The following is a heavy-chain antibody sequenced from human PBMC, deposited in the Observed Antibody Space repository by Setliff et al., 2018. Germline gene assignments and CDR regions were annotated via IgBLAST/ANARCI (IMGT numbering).Heavy chain of an antibody. CDR3: ARVPPQCYFDY. V-gene: IGHV4-59*10. J-gene: IGHJ4*02. Sequence: PSETLSLTCAVYGGSFSGYYWTWIRQPAGKGLEWIGHFHTGGSTNYNRSLRSRVSISVDTSRNQFSLKLSSVTAADSAIYYCARVPPQCYFDYWGQGTLVTVSS. CDR1: GGSFSGYY. CDR2: FHTGGST. D-gene: IGHD6-19*01.